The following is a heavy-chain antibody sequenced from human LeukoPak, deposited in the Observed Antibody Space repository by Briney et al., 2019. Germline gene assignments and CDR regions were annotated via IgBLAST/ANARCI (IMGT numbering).Heavy chain of an antibody. CDR3: ATGTSGSYYVGIVRPIDY. CDR2: FDPDDGET. V-gene: IGHV1-24*01. CDR1: GYTLTELP. D-gene: IGHD1-26*01. Sequence: ASVKVSCKVSGYTLTELPIHWVRQAPGKGLEWMEGFDPDDGETVYAQMFQGRVTMTEDTSSDTASMELSSLRSEDTAVYYCATGTSGSYYVGIVRPIDYWGQGTLVTVSS. J-gene: IGHJ4*02.